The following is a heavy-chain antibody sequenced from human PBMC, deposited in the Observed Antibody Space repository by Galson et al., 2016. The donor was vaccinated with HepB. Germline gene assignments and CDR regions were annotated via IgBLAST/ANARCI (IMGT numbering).Heavy chain of an antibody. D-gene: IGHD4-17*01. CDR2: IDRDDEK. CDR1: GFSLSSSGMR. J-gene: IGHJ3*01. V-gene: IGHV2-70*04. Sequence: PALVKPTQTLTLTCTFSGFSLSSSGMRMNWIRQPPGKALEWLARIDRDDEKYYSTSLKTRLTISKDTSKNQVVLTMTNMEPVDTGTYYCARTGWYGDLLGPFDFWGQGTMVTVSS. CDR3: ARTGWYGDLLGPFDF.